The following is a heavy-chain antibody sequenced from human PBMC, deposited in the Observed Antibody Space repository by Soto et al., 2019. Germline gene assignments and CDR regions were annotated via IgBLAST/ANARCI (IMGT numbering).Heavy chain of an antibody. D-gene: IGHD6-6*01. Sequence: QVQLVQSGVEVKKSGASVKVSCKASGYTFTDYRMIWVRQAPGQGLEWMGIINPSGGSTNYAPNFQGRVTLTRDSFTSTVYMELSNLRSADTAVYHCARPAGRLANWFDPWGQGTLVTVSS. V-gene: IGHV1-46*01. J-gene: IGHJ5*02. CDR1: GYTFTDYR. CDR2: INPSGGST. CDR3: ARPAGRLANWFDP.